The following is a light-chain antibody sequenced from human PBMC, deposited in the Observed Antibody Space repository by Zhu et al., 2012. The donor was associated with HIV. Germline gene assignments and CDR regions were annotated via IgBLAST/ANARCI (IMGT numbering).Light chain of an antibody. CDR1: QGISNS. CDR2: AAS. J-gene: IGKJ1*01. Sequence: DIQMTQSPSSLSASVGDRVTITCRASQGISNSLAWYQQKPGKAPKLLLYAASRLEGGVPPRFSGSGSRTDYSLTINSLQPEDFATYYCQQYYNTPPWTFGQGTKVEIK. CDR3: QQYYNTPPWT. V-gene: IGKV1-NL1*01.